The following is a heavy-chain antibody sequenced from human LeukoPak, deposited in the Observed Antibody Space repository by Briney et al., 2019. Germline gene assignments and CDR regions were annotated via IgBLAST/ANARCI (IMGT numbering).Heavy chain of an antibody. Sequence: PGGSLRLSCAASGFTFSSYSMNWVRQAPGKGLEWVSSISSSSSYIYYADSVKGRFTISRDNAKNSLYLQMTSLRAEDTAVYYCAREEVSGWAPNWDDYYYYMDVWGKGTTVTISS. CDR3: AREEVSGWAPNWDDYYYYMDV. CDR1: GFTFSSYS. D-gene: IGHD6-19*01. CDR2: ISSSSSYI. J-gene: IGHJ6*03. V-gene: IGHV3-21*01.